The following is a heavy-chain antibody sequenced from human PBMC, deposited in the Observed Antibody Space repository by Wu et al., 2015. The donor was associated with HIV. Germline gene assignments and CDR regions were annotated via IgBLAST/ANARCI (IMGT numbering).Heavy chain of an antibody. D-gene: IGHD5-18*01. V-gene: IGHV1-2*02. CDR2: INPNSGGT. Sequence: QVQLVQSGAEVKKPGASVKVSCKASGYTFTGYYMHWVRQAPGQGLEWMGWINPNSGGTNYAQKFQGRVTMTRGTSISTAYMELSRLRSDDTAVYYCARDGMGAGIPHYYYYRYGRLGPRDHGHRLL. CDR3: ARDGMGAGIPHYYYYRYGR. J-gene: IGHJ6*02. CDR1: GYTFTGYY.